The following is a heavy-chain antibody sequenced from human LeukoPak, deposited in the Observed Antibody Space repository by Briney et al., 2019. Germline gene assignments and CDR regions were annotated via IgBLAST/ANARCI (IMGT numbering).Heavy chain of an antibody. V-gene: IGHV3-21*01. D-gene: IGHD3-22*01. CDR1: GFTFSSYS. Sequence: GGSLRLSCAASGFTFSSYSMNWVRQAPGKGLEWVSSISSSSSYIYYADSGKGRFTISRDNAKNSLYLQMNSLRAEDTAVYYCARRRVSYYDSSGYYPDFDYWGQGTLVTVSS. CDR3: ARRRVSYYDSSGYYPDFDY. J-gene: IGHJ4*02. CDR2: ISSSSSYI.